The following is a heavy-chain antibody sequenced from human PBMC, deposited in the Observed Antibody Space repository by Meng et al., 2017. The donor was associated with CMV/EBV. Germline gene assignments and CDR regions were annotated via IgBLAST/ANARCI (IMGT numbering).Heavy chain of an antibody. V-gene: IGHV4-34*01. CDR1: GGSFSGYY. Sequence: SETLSLTCAVYGGSFSGYYWSWIRQPPGKGLEWIGEINHSGSTNYNSSLKSRVTISVDTSKNQFSLKLSSVTAADTAVYYCARGRGFCSSTSCYSRYYYYYGMDVWGQGTTVTVSS. CDR2: INHSGST. CDR3: ARGRGFCSSTSCYSRYYYYYGMDV. D-gene: IGHD2-2*01. J-gene: IGHJ6*02.